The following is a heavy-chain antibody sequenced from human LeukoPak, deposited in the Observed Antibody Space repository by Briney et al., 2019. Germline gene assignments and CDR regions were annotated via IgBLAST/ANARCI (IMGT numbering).Heavy chain of an antibody. V-gene: IGHV4-39*01. CDR3: ARRTNVGDSSGYYYYDYFDY. D-gene: IGHD3-22*01. Sequence: SETLSLTCTVSGGSISSSSYYWGWIRQPPGKGLEWIGSIYYSGSTYYNPSLKSRVTVSVDTSKNQFSLKLSSVTAADTAVYYCARRTNVGDSSGYYYYDYFDYWGQGTLVTVSS. J-gene: IGHJ4*02. CDR2: IYYSGST. CDR1: GGSISSSSYY.